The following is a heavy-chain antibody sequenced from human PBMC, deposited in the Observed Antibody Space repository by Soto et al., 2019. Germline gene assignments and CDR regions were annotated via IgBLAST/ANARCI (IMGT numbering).Heavy chain of an antibody. CDR3: ARAIEPFHSSSSKYYYYGMDV. D-gene: IGHD6-6*01. J-gene: IGHJ6*02. CDR1: GGTFSSYA. V-gene: IGHV1-69*13. CDR2: IIPIFGTA. Sequence: SVKVSCKASGGTFSSYAISWVRQAPGQGLEWMGGIIPIFGTANYAQKFQGRVTITADESTSTAYMELSSLRSEDTAVYYCARAIEPFHSSSSKYYYYGMDVWGQGTTVTASS.